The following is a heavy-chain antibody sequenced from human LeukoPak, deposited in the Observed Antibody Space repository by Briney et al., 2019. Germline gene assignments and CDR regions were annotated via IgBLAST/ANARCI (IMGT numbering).Heavy chain of an antibody. Sequence: PSETLSLTCTVSGGSVSSDNYYWSWIRQPPGKGLEWIGYFYNSGGTKYNPSLKSRVTISVETSKNQFSLKVSSVTAADTAVYYCARVGRTVTQDSFVYYNTYWGQGSLVTVSS. V-gene: IGHV4-61*01. CDR1: GGSVSSDNYY. CDR3: ARVGRTVTQDSFVYYNTY. J-gene: IGHJ4*02. CDR2: FYNSGGT. D-gene: IGHD3-10*01.